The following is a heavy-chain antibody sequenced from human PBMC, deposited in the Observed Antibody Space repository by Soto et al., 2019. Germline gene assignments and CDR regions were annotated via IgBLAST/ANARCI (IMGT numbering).Heavy chain of an antibody. Sequence: SETLSLTCRVSGGSISSHYWSWIRQPPGKGLEWIGYIYYSGSTNYNPSLKSRVTISLDTSKNQFSLKLSSVTAADTAVYYCARGAPVFFIRFDDWGQGTLVTVS. V-gene: IGHV4-59*11. CDR3: ARGAPVFFIRFDD. D-gene: IGHD2-21*01. J-gene: IGHJ5*02. CDR2: IYYSGST. CDR1: GGSISSHY.